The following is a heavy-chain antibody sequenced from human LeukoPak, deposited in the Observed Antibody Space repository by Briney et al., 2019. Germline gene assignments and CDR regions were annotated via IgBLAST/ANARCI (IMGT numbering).Heavy chain of an antibody. CDR1: GYTFISYH. D-gene: IGHD2-8*01. Sequence: ASVKVSCKAFGYTFISYHMHWVRQAPGQGLGWMGIINPNGGSTSYAEKFQGRVTVTRDTSTSTVYMELSSLRSEDTAVYYCARGNGANEDDYWGQGTLVTVSS. J-gene: IGHJ4*02. V-gene: IGHV1-46*01. CDR2: INPNGGST. CDR3: ARGNGANEDDY.